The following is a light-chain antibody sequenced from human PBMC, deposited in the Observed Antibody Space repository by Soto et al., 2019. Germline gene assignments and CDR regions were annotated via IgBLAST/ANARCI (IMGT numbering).Light chain of an antibody. Sequence: DIQMTQSPSSLSASVGDRVTITCQASQDISNYLNWYQQKSGEAPKLLIYDASNLETGVPSRFSGSGSGTDFTFTISSLQPEDFATYYCQQYDNLPLTFGGGTKVEIK. V-gene: IGKV1-33*01. CDR1: QDISNY. CDR2: DAS. J-gene: IGKJ4*01. CDR3: QQYDNLPLT.